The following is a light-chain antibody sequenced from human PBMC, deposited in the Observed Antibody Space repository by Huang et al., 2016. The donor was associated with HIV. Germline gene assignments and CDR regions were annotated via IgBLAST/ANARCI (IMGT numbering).Light chain of an antibody. CDR1: QSSGSY. V-gene: IGKV3-11*01. Sequence: EIVLTQSPATLSLSPGEGATLSCRASQSSGSYLAWYQQRPGQAPRLISYEASVRATGIPARFRGRGSGTDFTLTISSLEPEDFAVYYCQQRNNWPPWTFGQGTKVELK. J-gene: IGKJ1*01. CDR3: QQRNNWPPWT. CDR2: EAS.